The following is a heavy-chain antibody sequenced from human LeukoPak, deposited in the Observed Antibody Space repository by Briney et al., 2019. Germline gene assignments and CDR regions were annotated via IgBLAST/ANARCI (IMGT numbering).Heavy chain of an antibody. CDR2: INPNSGGT. D-gene: IGHD5-18*01. V-gene: IGHV1-2*02. Sequence: GASVKVSCKASGYTFTGYYIHWVRQAPGQGLEWMGWINPNSGGTNYAQKFQGRVTMTRDTSISTAYMELSRLRSGDTAVYYCAREKNRSLGYSYGLGCWGQGTLVTVSS. CDR3: AREKNRSLGYSYGLGC. CDR1: GYTFTGYY. J-gene: IGHJ4*02.